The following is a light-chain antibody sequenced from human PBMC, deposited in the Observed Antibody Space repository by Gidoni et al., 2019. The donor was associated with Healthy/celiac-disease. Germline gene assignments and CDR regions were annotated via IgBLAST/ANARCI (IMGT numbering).Light chain of an antibody. Sequence: QSALTQPASVSGSPGQSITISCTGTSSDVGSYNLVSWYQQRPGKAPKLMIYEVSKRPSGVSNRFSGSKSGNTASLTISGLQAEDEADYYCCSYAGSSILVFGGGTKLTVL. CDR1: SSDVGSYNL. CDR2: EVS. CDR3: CSYAGSSILV. J-gene: IGLJ2*01. V-gene: IGLV2-23*02.